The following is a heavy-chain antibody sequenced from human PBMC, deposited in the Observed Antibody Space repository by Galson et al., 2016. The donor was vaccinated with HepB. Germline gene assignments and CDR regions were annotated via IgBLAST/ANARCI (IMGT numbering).Heavy chain of an antibody. CDR2: VFQSGKS. J-gene: IGHJ4*02. Sequence: SETLSLTCGVSGGSIIGYYWSWVRQPPGKGLEWIGYVFQSGKSNVNPSLKSRVTISVDKSKNQFSLALTSVTAAATAACYCACVSVIRARFFDYWGQGTLVTVSS. D-gene: IGHD2-21*01. V-gene: IGHV4-59*03. CDR1: GGSIIGYY. CDR3: ACVSVIRARFFDY.